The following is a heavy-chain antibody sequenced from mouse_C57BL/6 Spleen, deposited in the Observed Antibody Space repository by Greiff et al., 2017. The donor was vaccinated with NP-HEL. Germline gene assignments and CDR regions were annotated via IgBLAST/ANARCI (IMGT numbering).Heavy chain of an antibody. CDR1: GYSITSDY. D-gene: IGHD1-1*01. Sequence: VQLKESGPGLAKPSQTLSLTCSVTGYSITSDYWNWIRKFPGNKLEYMGYISYSGSTYYNPSLKSRISITRDTSKNQYYLQLNSVTTEDTATYYCARSPHYYGSSYWYFDVWGTGTTVTVSS. J-gene: IGHJ1*03. V-gene: IGHV3-8*01. CDR3: ARSPHYYGSSYWYFDV. CDR2: ISYSGST.